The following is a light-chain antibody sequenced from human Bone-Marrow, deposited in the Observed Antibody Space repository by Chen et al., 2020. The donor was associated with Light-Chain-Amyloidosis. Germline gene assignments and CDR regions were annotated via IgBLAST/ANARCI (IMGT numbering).Light chain of an antibody. CDR2: RDT. J-gene: IGLJ3*02. CDR1: DLPTKY. V-gene: IGLV3-25*03. CDR3: QSADSSGASEVM. Sequence: SYELTQPPSVSVSPGQTARITCSGDDLPTKYAYWYQQKPGQAPVLVIHRDTERPSGISERFSGSSSATTATLTISGVQAEDAAGYHCQSADSSGASEVMFGGGTKLIVL.